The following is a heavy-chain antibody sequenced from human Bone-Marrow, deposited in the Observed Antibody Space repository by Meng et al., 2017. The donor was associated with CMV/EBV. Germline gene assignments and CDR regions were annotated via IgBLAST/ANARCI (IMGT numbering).Heavy chain of an antibody. D-gene: IGHD2-2*02. V-gene: IGHV1-2*02. CDR3: ARDSCNSTRCYIDYYYGLYV. CDR2: INPNSGGT. Sequence: ASVKVSCKASGYTFTGYYMHWVRQAPGQGLEWMGWINPNSGGTNYAQKFQGRVTMTRDTAISTAYMELSSLRSDDTAVYYCARDSCNSTRCYIDYYYGLYVWGQGTTVTVSS. CDR1: GYTFTGYY. J-gene: IGHJ6*02.